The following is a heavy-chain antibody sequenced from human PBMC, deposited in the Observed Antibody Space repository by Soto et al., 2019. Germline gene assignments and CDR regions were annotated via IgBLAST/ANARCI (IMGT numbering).Heavy chain of an antibody. CDR1: GDNFTNYW. CDR3: ARQRNAYYGMAV. Sequence: VESLKISCKASGDNFTNYWIVWVRQTPGKGLEWMGIIYPGDSDTRYSPSLQGQVTISADKSISTAYLQWDTLKASDSAIYYCARQRNAYYGMAVWGQGTTVTVS. J-gene: IGHJ6*02. CDR2: IYPGDSDT. V-gene: IGHV5-51*01.